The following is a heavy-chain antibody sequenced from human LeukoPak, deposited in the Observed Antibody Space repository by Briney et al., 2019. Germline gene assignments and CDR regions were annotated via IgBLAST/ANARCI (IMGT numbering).Heavy chain of an antibody. D-gene: IGHD1-26*01. Sequence: GGSLRLSCAASGFTFSSYAMHWVRQAPGKGLEWVAIISYDGSNKYYADSVKGRFTISRDNSKNTLYLQMNSLRAEDTAVYYCAKAISGSYFDYFDYWGQGTLVTVSS. CDR1: GFTFSSYA. V-gene: IGHV3-30-3*01. J-gene: IGHJ4*02. CDR3: AKAISGSYFDYFDY. CDR2: ISYDGSNK.